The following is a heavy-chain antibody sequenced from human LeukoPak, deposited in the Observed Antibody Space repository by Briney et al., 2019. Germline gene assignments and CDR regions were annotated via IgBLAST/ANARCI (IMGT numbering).Heavy chain of an antibody. D-gene: IGHD3-22*01. CDR3: AKSSYYDASGYYREYYFDY. CDR2: ISGSDGST. J-gene: IGHJ4*02. CDR1: RFTFSSYG. V-gene: IGHV3-23*01. Sequence: TGGSLRLSCAASRFTFSSYGMSWVRQAPGKGLEWVSSISGSDGSTYYADSVKGRFTISRDNSKNALYLQMNSLRDEDTAVYYCAKSSYYDASGYYREYYFDYWGQGTLVTVSS.